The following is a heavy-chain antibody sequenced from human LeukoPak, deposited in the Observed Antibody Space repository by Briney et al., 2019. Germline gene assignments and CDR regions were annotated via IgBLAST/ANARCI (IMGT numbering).Heavy chain of an antibody. Sequence: SETLSLTCTVSGYSISSGYYWGWIRQPPGKGLEWIGSIYHSGSTYYNPSLKSRVTISVDTSKNQFSLKLSSVAATDTAVYYCARDGGYYFGSGTSYAFDIWGQGTMVTVSS. CDR3: ARDGGYYFGSGTSYAFDI. J-gene: IGHJ3*02. CDR2: IYHSGST. D-gene: IGHD3-10*01. CDR1: GYSISSGYY. V-gene: IGHV4-38-2*02.